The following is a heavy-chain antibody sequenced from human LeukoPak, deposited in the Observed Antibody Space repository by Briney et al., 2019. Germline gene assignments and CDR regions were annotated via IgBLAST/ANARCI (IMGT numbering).Heavy chain of an antibody. CDR1: GFTLSSYG. J-gene: IGHJ4*02. Sequence: TGRSLRLSCAASGFTLSSYGMHWVRQAPGKGLEWVAVIWYDGSNKEYADSVKGRFTISRGNSKNTLYLEMNSLRAEDTAVYYCARENGHFDYWGQGTLVTVSS. CDR3: ARENGHFDY. D-gene: IGHD2-8*01. V-gene: IGHV3-33*01. CDR2: IWYDGSNK.